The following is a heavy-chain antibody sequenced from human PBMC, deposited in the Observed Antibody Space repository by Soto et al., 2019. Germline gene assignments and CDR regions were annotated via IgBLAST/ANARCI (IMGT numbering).Heavy chain of an antibody. CDR3: ASRKVTSDAFDF. V-gene: IGHV5-51*01. CDR1: GYSFTSQW. CDR2: IYPSDSAI. D-gene: IGHD4-4*01. Sequence: PGESLKISCKGSGYSFTSQWIGWVRKMPGKGLEWMGFIYPSDSAIKYSPSFQGLVTISADKSITTAYLQWSSLKASDTAMYYCASRKVTSDAFDFWGQGTMVTVSS. J-gene: IGHJ3*01.